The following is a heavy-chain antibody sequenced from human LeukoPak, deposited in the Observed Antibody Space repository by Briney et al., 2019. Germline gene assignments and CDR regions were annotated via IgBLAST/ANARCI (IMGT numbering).Heavy chain of an antibody. V-gene: IGHV1-2*02. D-gene: IGHD2-15*01. CDR2: INPNSGGT. Sequence: APVKVSCKASGYTFTGYYMHWVRQAPGQGLEWMGWINPNSGGTNYAQKFQGRVTMTRDTSISTAYMELSRLRSDDTAVYYCARADCSGGSCYGMDVWGQGTTVTVSS. CDR3: ARADCSGGSCYGMDV. CDR1: GYTFTGYY. J-gene: IGHJ6*02.